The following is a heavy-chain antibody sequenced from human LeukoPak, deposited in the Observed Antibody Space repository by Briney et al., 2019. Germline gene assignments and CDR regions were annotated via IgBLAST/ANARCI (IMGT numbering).Heavy chain of an antibody. D-gene: IGHD1-7*01. Sequence: ASAKVSCKASGYTFTAYYVHWVRQAPGQGLEWMGWINPNSGDTSSAQKFQGRVTMTRDTSISTVYMELSRLRSDDTAVYYCARDYIDPGNYTPLGYWGQGTLVTVSS. J-gene: IGHJ4*02. CDR3: ARDYIDPGNYTPLGY. CDR1: GYTFTAYY. CDR2: INPNSGDT. V-gene: IGHV1-2*02.